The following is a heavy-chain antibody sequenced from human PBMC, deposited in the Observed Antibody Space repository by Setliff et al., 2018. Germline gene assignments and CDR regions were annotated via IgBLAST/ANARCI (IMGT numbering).Heavy chain of an antibody. CDR2: INVGNGNT. Sequence: RASVKVSCKASGYTFTSYAMHWVRQAPGQRLEWMGWINVGNGNTKYSQKFQGRVTITRDTSASTAYMELSSLRSEDTAVYYCARAAMVYYYFDYWGQGTPVTVSS. V-gene: IGHV1-3*01. J-gene: IGHJ4*02. CDR1: GYTFTSYA. D-gene: IGHD5-18*01. CDR3: ARAAMVYYYFDY.